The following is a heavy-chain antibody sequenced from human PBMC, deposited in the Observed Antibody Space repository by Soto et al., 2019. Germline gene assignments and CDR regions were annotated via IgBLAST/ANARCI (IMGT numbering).Heavy chain of an antibody. V-gene: IGHV1-69*13. J-gene: IGHJ5*02. CDR3: ARDLRSGSYYNWFDP. CDR2: IIPIFGTA. D-gene: IGHD3-10*01. CDR1: GGTFSSYA. Sequence: SVKVSCKASGGTFSSYAISWVRQAPGQGLEWMGGIIPIFGTANYAQKFQGRVTITADESTSTAYMELSSLRSEDTAVYYCARDLRSGSYYNWFDPWGQGTLVTVSS.